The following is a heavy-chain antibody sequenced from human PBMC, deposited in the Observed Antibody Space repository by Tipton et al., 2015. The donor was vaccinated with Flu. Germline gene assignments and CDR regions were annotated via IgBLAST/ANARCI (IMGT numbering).Heavy chain of an antibody. CDR1: GFTFSSFA. V-gene: IGHV3-23*01. CDR2: ISGSGGNT. Sequence: SLRLSCAASGFTFSSFAMSWVRQAPGKGLEWVSAITGSNRVSAISGSGGNTYYADSVKGRFTISRDNFKNTLYLQMNSLRAEDTAVYYCAKDGMYYDFWSGYYIGDWGQGTLVTVSS. J-gene: IGHJ4*02. CDR3: AKDGMYYDFWSGYYIGD. D-gene: IGHD3-3*01.